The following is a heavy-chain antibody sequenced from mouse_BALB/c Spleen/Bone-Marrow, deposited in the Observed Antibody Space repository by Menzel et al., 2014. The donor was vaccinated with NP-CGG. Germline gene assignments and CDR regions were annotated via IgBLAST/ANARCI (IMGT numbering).Heavy chain of an antibody. CDR1: GYTFTDYW. D-gene: IGHD2-3*01. J-gene: IGHJ2*01. CDR3: VRFYDGYYLPLDY. CDR2: INPSTGYT. Sequence: QVQLQQSGAELAKPGASVKMSCKASGYTFTDYWMHWVKQRPGQGLEWLGYINPSTGYTEYNQKFKDKATLTADKSSSTAYMQLNSLTSEDSAVYYCVRFYDGYYLPLDYWGQGTTLTVSS. V-gene: IGHV1-7*01.